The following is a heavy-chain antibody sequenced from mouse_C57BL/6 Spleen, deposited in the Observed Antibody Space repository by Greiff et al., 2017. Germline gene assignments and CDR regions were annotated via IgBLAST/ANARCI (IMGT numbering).Heavy chain of an antibody. Sequence: VQLQESGAELVRPGASVTLSCKASGYTFTDYEMHWVKQTPVHGLEWIGAIDPETGGTAYNQKFKGKAILTADKSSSTAYMELRSLTSEDSAVDYCTRRAVSHWYFDVWGTGTTVTVSS. J-gene: IGHJ1*03. CDR2: IDPETGGT. D-gene: IGHD1-1*01. CDR1: GYTFTDYE. V-gene: IGHV1-15*01. CDR3: TRRAVSHWYFDV.